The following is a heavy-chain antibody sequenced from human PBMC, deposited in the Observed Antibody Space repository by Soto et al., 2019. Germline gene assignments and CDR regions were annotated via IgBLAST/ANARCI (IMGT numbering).Heavy chain of an antibody. J-gene: IGHJ6*01. CDR2: ISYDGSNK. D-gene: IGHD2-15*01. CDR1: GFTFSSYA. CDR3: ARDDPYCSGGSCYGGYYGMDV. Sequence: QVQLVESGGGVVQPGRSLRLSCAASGFTFSSYAMHWVRQAPGKGLEWVAVISYDGSNKYYADSVKGRFTISRDNSKNTLYLQMNSLRAEDTAVYYCARDDPYCSGGSCYGGYYGMDVW. V-gene: IGHV3-30-3*01.